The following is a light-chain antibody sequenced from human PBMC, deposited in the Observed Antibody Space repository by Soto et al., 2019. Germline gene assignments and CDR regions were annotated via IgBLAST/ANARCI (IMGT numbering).Light chain of an antibody. CDR2: GAS. CDR3: QQYNNWPWT. CDR1: QSVNSN. V-gene: IGKV3-15*01. Sequence: EIVMTQSPATLSVSPGERATLSCRASQSVNSNLAWYQQKPGQAPRLLIYGASTRATGIPARFSGSGSGTEFTLSIGSLQSEDSAVYHCQQYNNWPWTFGQGTKVE. J-gene: IGKJ1*01.